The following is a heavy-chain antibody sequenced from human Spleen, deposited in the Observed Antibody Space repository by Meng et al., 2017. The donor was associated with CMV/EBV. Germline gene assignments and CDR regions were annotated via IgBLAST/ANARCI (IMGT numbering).Heavy chain of an antibody. J-gene: IGHJ6*02. Sequence: GESLKISCAASGFTFSSNDMHWVRQTTGKGLECVSAIGTAGDTYYPGSVKGRFTISRENAKNSFYLQMNSLTTEDSALYYCVKNVAYGSGYGMDVWGQGTTVTVSS. CDR3: VKNVAYGSGYGMDV. CDR2: IGTAGDT. V-gene: IGHV3-13*01. D-gene: IGHD3-10*01. CDR1: GFTFSSND.